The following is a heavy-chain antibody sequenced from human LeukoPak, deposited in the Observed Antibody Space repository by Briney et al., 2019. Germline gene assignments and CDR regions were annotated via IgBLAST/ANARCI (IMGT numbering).Heavy chain of an antibody. CDR3: ARVVSDGWSGYFEKANWFDP. V-gene: IGHV1-18*01. Sequence: GASVKVSCKASGYTFTSYGISWVRQAPGQGLEWMGWISAYNGNTNYAQKLQGRVTMTTDTSTSTAYMELRSLRSDDTAVYYCARVVSDGWSGYFEKANWFDPWGQGTLVTVSS. CDR2: ISAYNGNT. J-gene: IGHJ5*02. D-gene: IGHD3-3*01. CDR1: GYTFTSYG.